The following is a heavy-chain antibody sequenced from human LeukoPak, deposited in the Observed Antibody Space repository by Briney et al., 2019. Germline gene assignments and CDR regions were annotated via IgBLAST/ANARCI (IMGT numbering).Heavy chain of an antibody. V-gene: IGHV4-61*02. CDR3: ARALGYYDSSGYPSLGAFDI. CDR1: GGSTSSGSYY. CDR2: IYTSGST. D-gene: IGHD3-22*01. Sequence: PSETLSLTCTVSGGSTSSGSYYWSWIRQPAGKGLEWIGRIYTSGSTNYNPSLKSRVTISVDTSKNQFSLKLSSVTAADTAVYYCARALGYYDSSGYPSLGAFDIWGQGTMVTVSS. J-gene: IGHJ3*02.